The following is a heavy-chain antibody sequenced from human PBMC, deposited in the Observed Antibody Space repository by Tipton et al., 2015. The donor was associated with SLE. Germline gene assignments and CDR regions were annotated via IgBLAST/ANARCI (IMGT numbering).Heavy chain of an antibody. Sequence: TLSLTCAVYGGSFSGYHWTWIRQPPGQGLEWIGEIADTGSPNYNPSLKSRVTISLDTSKNQFSLKLSSVTAADAAIYYCAGAVGTAAGLRDYWGQGTLVTVSS. CDR2: IADTGSP. CDR3: AGAVGTAAGLRDY. J-gene: IGHJ4*02. D-gene: IGHD6-13*01. CDR1: GGSFSGYH. V-gene: IGHV4-34*01.